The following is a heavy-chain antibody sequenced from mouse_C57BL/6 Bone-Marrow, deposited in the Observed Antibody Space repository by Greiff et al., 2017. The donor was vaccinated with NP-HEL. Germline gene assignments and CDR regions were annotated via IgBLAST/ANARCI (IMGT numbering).Heavy chain of an antibody. CDR3: ARQEVITTVVAPDY. V-gene: IGHV1-82*01. Sequence: QVQLQQSGPELVKPGASVKISCKASGYAFGSSWMNWVKQRPGRGLGWFGRIYPGDGDTNYNGKFKGKATLTADKSSSTAYMQLSSLTSEDSAVYFCARQEVITTVVAPDYWGQGTTLTVSS. CDR2: IYPGDGDT. J-gene: IGHJ2*01. D-gene: IGHD1-1*01. CDR1: GYAFGSSW.